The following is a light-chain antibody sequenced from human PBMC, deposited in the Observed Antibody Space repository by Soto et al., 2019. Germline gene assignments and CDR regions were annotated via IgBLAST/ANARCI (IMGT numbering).Light chain of an antibody. CDR2: GVS. J-gene: IGKJ1*01. V-gene: IGKV3-20*01. Sequence: EIVLTQSPGTLSLSPGERATLSCRASQSVSSSYLAWYQQKPGQAPRLLIYGVSSRATGIPDRFSGRGSGTDFTLTISRLGPEDFAVYYCQQYGNSPQTFGQGTKVEIK. CDR3: QQYGNSPQT. CDR1: QSVSSSY.